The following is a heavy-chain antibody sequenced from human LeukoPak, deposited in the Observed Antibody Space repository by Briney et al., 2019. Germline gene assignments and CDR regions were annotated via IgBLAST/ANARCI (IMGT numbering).Heavy chain of an antibody. Sequence: GGSLRLSCAASGLTFSNYWMDWVRHAPGKGLEWVANIKQDGSEKNYVDSVKGRFIISRDNAKNSLYLQMNTLRAEDTAVYYCAKVLGGLQDYWGQGTLVTVSS. CDR2: IKQDGSEK. J-gene: IGHJ4*02. D-gene: IGHD3-10*01. CDR1: GLTFSNYW. V-gene: IGHV3-7*03. CDR3: AKVLGGLQDY.